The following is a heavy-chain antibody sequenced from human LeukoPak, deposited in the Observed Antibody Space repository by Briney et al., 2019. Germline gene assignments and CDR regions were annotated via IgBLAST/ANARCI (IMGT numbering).Heavy chain of an antibody. Sequence: ASVKVSCKASGGTFSSYAISWVRQAPGQGLEWMGGIIPIFGTANYAQKFQGRVTITADESTSPAYMELSSLRSEDTAVYYCARGYDYGAPTQYYFDYWGQGTLVTVSS. CDR2: IIPIFGTA. J-gene: IGHJ4*02. V-gene: IGHV1-69*13. D-gene: IGHD4-17*01. CDR3: ARGYDYGAPTQYYFDY. CDR1: GGTFSSYA.